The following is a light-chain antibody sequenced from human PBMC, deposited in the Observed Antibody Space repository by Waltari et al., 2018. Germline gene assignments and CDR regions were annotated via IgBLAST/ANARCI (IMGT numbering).Light chain of an antibody. V-gene: IGKV3-15*01. CDR1: QSITTN. CDR2: DAS. CDR3: QQYNRWPPIT. Sequence: EVVMTQSPATLSLSPGERATLSCRASQSITTNLAWYQHKPGQAPRLLIYDASTRATSVPARFSGSGSGTEFTLTISSLQSEDFAVYYCQQYNRWPPITFGQGTRLAIK. J-gene: IGKJ5*01.